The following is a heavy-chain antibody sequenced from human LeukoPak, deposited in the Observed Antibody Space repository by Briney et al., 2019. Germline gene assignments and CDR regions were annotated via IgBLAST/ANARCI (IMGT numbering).Heavy chain of an antibody. J-gene: IGHJ6*02. CDR1: GFTFSSYL. Sequence: GGSLRLSCAASGFTFSSYLMSWVRQAPGKGLEWVANIKQDGSEKYYVDSVKGRFTISRDNAKNSLYLQMNSLRAEDTAVYYCARDSSPSYYYYGMDVWGQGTTVTVSS. CDR3: ARDSSPSYYYYGMDV. CDR2: IKQDGSEK. V-gene: IGHV3-7*01.